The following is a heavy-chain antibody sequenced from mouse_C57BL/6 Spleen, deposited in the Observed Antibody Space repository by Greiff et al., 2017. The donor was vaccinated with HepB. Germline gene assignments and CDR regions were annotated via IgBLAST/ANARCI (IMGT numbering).Heavy chain of an antibody. CDR1: GFTFSSYA. Sequence: EVKVVESGGGLVKPGGSLKLSCAASGFTFSSYAMSWVRQTPEKRLEWVATISDGGSYTYYPDNVKGRFTISRDNAKNNLYLQMSHLKSEDTAMYYCARDGLLRGFAYWGQGTLVTVSA. CDR3: ARDGLLRGFAY. V-gene: IGHV5-4*01. D-gene: IGHD1-1*01. J-gene: IGHJ3*01. CDR2: ISDGGSYT.